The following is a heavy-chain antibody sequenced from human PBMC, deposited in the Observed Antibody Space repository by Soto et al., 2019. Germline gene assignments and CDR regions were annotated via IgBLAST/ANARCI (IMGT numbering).Heavy chain of an antibody. CDR2: MRSKGNNYAT. CDR3: TSGLYYYDSRGYSY. V-gene: IGHV3-73*01. J-gene: IGHJ4*02. Sequence: GGSLRLSCAASGFTFSGSAIHWVRQASGKGLEWVGRMRSKGNNYATSYAASVKGRFTISRDDSKNTAYLHMNSLKTEDTAVYYCTSGLYYYDSRGYSYWGQ. D-gene: IGHD3-22*01. CDR1: GFTFSGSA.